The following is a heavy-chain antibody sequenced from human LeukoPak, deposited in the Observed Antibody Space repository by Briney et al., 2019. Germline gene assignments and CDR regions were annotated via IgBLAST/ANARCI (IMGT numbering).Heavy chain of an antibody. D-gene: IGHD3-10*01. CDR2: MNPNSGNT. V-gene: IGHV1-8*03. Sequence: PGASVKVSCKASGYAFTSYDINWVRQATGQGLEWMGWMNPNSGNTGYAQKFQGRVTITRNTSISTAYMELSSLRSEDTAVYYCARELLWFGEPNFDYWGQGTLVTVSS. CDR1: GYAFTSYD. CDR3: ARELLWFGEPNFDY. J-gene: IGHJ4*02.